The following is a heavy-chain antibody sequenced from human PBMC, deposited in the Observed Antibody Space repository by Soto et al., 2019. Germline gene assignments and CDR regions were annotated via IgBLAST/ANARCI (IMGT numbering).Heavy chain of an antibody. CDR2: ISAYNGNT. CDR3: ASIIRGVIIYYYYGMDV. J-gene: IGHJ6*02. Sequence: QVQLVQSGAEVKKPGASVKVSCKASGYTFTSYGISWVRQAPGQGLEWMGWISAYNGNTNYAQKLQGRVTMTTDTSTSTAYMELRSLRSDDTAVYYCASIIRGVIIYYYYGMDVWGQGTTVTVSS. D-gene: IGHD3-10*01. V-gene: IGHV1-18*01. CDR1: GYTFTSYG.